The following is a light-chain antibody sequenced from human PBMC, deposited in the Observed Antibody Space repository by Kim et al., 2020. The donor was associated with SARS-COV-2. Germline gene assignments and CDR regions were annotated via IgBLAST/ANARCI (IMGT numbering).Light chain of an antibody. V-gene: IGLV3-19*01. Sequence: ALGQTVRITCQGDSLRNYDAAWYHQKPGQAPVLVIHGENDRPSGIPDRFSGSNSGDTASLTITGAQAEDEGDYYCNSRDTSGYRLLFGGGTKVTVL. CDR3: NSRDTSGYRLL. CDR2: GEN. J-gene: IGLJ2*01. CDR1: SLRNYD.